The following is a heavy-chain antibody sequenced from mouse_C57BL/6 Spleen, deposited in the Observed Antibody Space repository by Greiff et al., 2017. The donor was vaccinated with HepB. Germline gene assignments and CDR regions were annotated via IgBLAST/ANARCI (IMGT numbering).Heavy chain of an antibody. CDR3: ARNCWFAY. Sequence: QVQLKESGPELVKPGASVKLSCKASGYTFTSYEINWVKQRPGQGLEWIGWIYPRDGSTKYNEKFKGKATLTVDTSSSTAYMELHSLTSEDAAVYFCARNCWFAYWGQGTLVTVSA. V-gene: IGHV1-85*01. CDR2: IYPRDGST. J-gene: IGHJ3*01. D-gene: IGHD4-1*01. CDR1: GYTFTSYE.